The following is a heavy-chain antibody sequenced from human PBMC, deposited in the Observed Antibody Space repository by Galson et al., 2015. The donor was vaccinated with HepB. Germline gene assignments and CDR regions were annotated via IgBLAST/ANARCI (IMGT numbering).Heavy chain of an antibody. CDR3: ARGYCCSVNCYNYFDY. CDR2: IWYDGSHQ. V-gene: IGHV3-33*01. J-gene: IGHJ4*02. CDR1: GFTFSNNG. Sequence: SLRLSCAASGFTFSNNGMHWVRQAPGKGLERVATIWYDGSHQHYADSVKGRFTISRDNSKNTLDLQMNSLRAEDTAVYFCARGYCCSVNCYNYFDYWGQGTLVTVSS. D-gene: IGHD2-2*02.